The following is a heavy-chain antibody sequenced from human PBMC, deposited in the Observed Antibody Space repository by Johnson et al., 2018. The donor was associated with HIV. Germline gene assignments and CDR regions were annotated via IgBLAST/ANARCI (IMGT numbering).Heavy chain of an antibody. CDR1: GFTFSSYA. CDR2: ISYDGSNK. D-gene: IGHD3-3*01. J-gene: IGHJ3*02. CDR3: ARDKLDDAFDI. Sequence: VQLVESGGGVVQPGRSLRLSCAASGFTFSSYAMHWVRQAPGKGLEWVAVISYDGSNKYYADSVKGRFTISRDNSKNTLYLQMNSLRAEDTAVYYCARDKLDDAFDIWGQGTMVTVSS. V-gene: IGHV3-30-3*01.